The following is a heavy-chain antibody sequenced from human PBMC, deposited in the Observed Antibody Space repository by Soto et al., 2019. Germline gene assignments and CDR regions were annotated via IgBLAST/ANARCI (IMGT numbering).Heavy chain of an antibody. CDR3: SRDATTGYSAAGDY. V-gene: IGHV3-74*01. D-gene: IGHD1-26*01. CDR1: GFTFSSYW. CDR2: INNDGSSR. J-gene: IGHJ4*02. Sequence: PGGSLRLSCAASGFTFSSYWMHWVRQSPGKGLMWVSRINNDGSSRSYADSMKGRFTISRDNAKNTLYLQVNSLRAEDTAVYYCSRDATTGYSAAGDYWGQGTLVTVSS.